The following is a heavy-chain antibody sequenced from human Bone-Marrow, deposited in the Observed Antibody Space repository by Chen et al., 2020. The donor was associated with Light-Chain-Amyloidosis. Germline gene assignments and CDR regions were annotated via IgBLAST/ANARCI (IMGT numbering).Heavy chain of an antibody. CDR3: ARYEPHFSDSIISGYTA. J-gene: IGHJ5*02. V-gene: IGHV4-34*01. CDR2: INHSGSA. CDR1: NGAFGDDY. D-gene: IGHD5-12*01. Sequence: QVELQQWGAGLLKPSETLSLTCGIHNGAFGDDYWTWIRQPPGKGLQWIAEINHSGSANYNSSLKSRTTIPVDKSKNQFSLGMISVTAADTAVYYFARYEPHFSDSIISGYTAWGQGTSVTVSS.